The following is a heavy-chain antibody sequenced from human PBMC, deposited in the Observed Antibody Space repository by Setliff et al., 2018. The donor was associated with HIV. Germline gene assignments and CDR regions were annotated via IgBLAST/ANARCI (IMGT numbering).Heavy chain of an antibody. CDR3: ARELRRFDTSDTAPHNWFDP. J-gene: IGHJ5*02. V-gene: IGHV3-30*04. CDR1: GFTFSSYA. CDR2: ISYDGSNK. Sequence: GESLKISCAASGFTFSSYAMHWVRQAPGKGLEWVAVISYDGSNKYYADSVKGRFTISRDNSKNTLYLQMNSLRAEDTAVYYCARELRRFDTSDTAPHNWFDPWGQGTLVTVSS. D-gene: IGHD3-22*01.